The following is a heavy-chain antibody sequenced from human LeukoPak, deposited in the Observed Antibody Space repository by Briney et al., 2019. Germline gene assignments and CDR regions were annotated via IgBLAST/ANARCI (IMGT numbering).Heavy chain of an antibody. Sequence: SVKVSCKASGGTFSSYAISWVRQAPGQGLEWMGRIIPIFGTANYAQKFQGRVTITTDESTSTAYMELSSLRSEDTAVYYCARLSYYDSSGYYEPHFDIWGQGTMVTVSS. CDR2: IIPIFGTA. CDR1: GGTFSSYA. V-gene: IGHV1-69*05. D-gene: IGHD3-22*01. CDR3: ARLSYYDSSGYYEPHFDI. J-gene: IGHJ3*02.